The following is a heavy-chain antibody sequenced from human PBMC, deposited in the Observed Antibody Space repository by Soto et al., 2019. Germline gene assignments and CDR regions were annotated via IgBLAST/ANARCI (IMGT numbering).Heavy chain of an antibody. CDR2: ISSSGSTI. V-gene: IGHV3-11*01. CDR3: ATPWEYCSGGSWCTHAFDI. J-gene: IGHJ3*02. Sequence: GGSLRLSCAASGFTFSDYYMSWIRQAPGKGLEWVSYISSSGSTIYYADSVKGRFTISRDNAKNSLYLQMNSLRAEDTAVYYCATPWEYCSGGSWCTHAFDIWGQGTMVTVSS. CDR1: GFTFSDYY. D-gene: IGHD2-15*01.